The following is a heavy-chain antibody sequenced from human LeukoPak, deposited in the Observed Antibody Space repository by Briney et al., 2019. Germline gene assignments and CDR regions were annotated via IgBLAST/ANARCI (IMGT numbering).Heavy chain of an antibody. CDR1: GYTFTGYY. CDR3: SAIEERSSWYYFDD. V-gene: IGHV1-2*02. CDR2: INPNSGGT. J-gene: IGHJ4*02. Sequence: ASVKLSCKASGYTFTGYYMHWVRQAPGQGLEWMGWINPNSGGTNYAQKFQGRVTMTRDKSITTTYIELSWLRSDHTALYYCSAIEERSSWYYFDDGGEGTLVTVS. D-gene: IGHD6-13*01.